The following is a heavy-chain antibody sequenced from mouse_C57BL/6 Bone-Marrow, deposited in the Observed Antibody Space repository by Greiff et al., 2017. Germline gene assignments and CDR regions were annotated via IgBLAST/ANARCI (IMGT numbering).Heavy chain of an antibody. J-gene: IGHJ1*03. CDR1: GFTFSSYA. Sequence: EVMLVESGAGLVKPGGSLKLSCAASGFTFSSYALSWVRQTPEKRLEWVAYISSGGDYIYYADTVKGRFTISRDNARNTLYLQMSSLKSEDTAMYYCTRDTYGSGFWGTGTTVTVSS. CDR3: TRDTYGSGF. CDR2: ISSGGDYI. V-gene: IGHV5-9-1*02. D-gene: IGHD1-1*01.